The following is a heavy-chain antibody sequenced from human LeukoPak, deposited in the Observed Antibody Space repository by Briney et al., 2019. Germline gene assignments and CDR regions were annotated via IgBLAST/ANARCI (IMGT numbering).Heavy chain of an antibody. J-gene: IGHJ4*02. CDR2: ISGRSSTI. V-gene: IGHV3-48*04. D-gene: IGHD1-20*01. CDR1: AFTFSDYS. Sequence: GGSLRLSCAASAFTFSDYSMNWARQAPGKGLEWISYISGRSSTIYYADSVRGRFTISRDNAKNSLYLQMNSLRAEDTAVYYCARGDGITGPIDYWGQGTLVTVSS. CDR3: ARGDGITGPIDY.